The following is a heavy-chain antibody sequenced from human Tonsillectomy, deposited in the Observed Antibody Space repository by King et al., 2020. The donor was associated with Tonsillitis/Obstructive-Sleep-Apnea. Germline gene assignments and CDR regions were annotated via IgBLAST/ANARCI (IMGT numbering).Heavy chain of an antibody. D-gene: IGHD3-3*01. Sequence: VQLVESGGGLVQPGRSLRLSCAASGFTFDDYAMYWVRQAPGKGLEWVSGISWNSGSIGYADSVKGRFTISRDNAKNSLYLQMSSLRAEDTALYYCAKSAYYDFWSGYYTDLDYMDVWGKGTTVTVSS. CDR1: GFTFDDYA. CDR3: AKSAYYDFWSGYYTDLDYMDV. CDR2: ISWNSGSI. J-gene: IGHJ6*03. V-gene: IGHV3-9*01.